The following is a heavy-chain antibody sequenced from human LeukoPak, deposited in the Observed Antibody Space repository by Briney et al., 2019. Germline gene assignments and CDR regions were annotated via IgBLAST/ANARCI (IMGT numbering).Heavy chain of an antibody. CDR1: GYSISSGYY. D-gene: IGHD3-16*02. Sequence: PSETLSLTCAVSGYSISSGYYWGWIRQPPGKGLVWIGIIYHSGSTYYNPSLKSRVTISVDTSKNQFSLKLSSVTAADTAVYYCMRHGGSLTFGGVIVLYYFDYWGQGTLVTVSS. CDR3: MRHGGSLTFGGVIVLYYFDY. V-gene: IGHV4-38-2*01. J-gene: IGHJ4*02. CDR2: IYHSGST.